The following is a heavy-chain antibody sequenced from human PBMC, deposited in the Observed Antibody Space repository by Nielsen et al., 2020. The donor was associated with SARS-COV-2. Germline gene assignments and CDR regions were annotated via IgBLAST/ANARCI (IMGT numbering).Heavy chain of an antibody. D-gene: IGHD2-2*02. J-gene: IGHJ6*02. CDR3: ARDLYGPLPLFYYYYGMDV. CDR1: GFTFSSYS. V-gene: IGHV3-21*01. Sequence: GESLKISCAASGFTFSSYSMNWVRQAPGKGLEWVSSISSSSSYIYYADSVKGRFTISRDNAKNSLYLQMNSLRAEDTAVYYCARDLYGPLPLFYYYYGMDVWGQGTTVTVSS. CDR2: ISSSSSYI.